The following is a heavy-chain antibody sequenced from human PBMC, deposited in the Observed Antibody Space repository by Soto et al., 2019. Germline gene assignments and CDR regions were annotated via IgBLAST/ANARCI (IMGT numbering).Heavy chain of an antibody. CDR2: ISYDGSNK. V-gene: IGHV3-30*18. Sequence: VGSLRLSCAASGFTFSSYGMHWVRQAPGKGLEWVAVISYDGSNKYYADSVKGRFTISRGNSKNTLYLQMNSLRAEDTAVYYCAKDWCSGGTCYFFDYWGQGTLVTVSS. J-gene: IGHJ4*02. CDR3: AKDWCSGGTCYFFDY. CDR1: GFTFSSYG. D-gene: IGHD2-15*01.